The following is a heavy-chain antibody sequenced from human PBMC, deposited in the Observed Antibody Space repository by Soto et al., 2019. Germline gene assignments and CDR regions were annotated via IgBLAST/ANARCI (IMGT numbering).Heavy chain of an antibody. V-gene: IGHV4-59*01. Sequence: TSETLSLTCNVSGGSISSYYWSWIRQPPGKGLEWIGYIYYSGSTNYNPSLKSRVTISVDTSKNQFSLKLSSVTAADTAVYYCARASSWYPYYFDYWGQGTLVTVSS. D-gene: IGHD6-13*01. CDR3: ARASSWYPYYFDY. CDR1: GGSISSYY. J-gene: IGHJ4*02. CDR2: IYYSGST.